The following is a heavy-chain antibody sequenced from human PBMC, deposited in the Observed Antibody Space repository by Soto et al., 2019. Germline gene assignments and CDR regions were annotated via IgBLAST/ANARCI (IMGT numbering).Heavy chain of an antibody. CDR1: GGTFSSYA. J-gene: IGHJ4*02. V-gene: IGHV1-69*01. Sequence: QVQLVQSGAEVKKPGSSVKVSCKASGGTFSSYAISWVRQAPGQGLEWTGGIIPIFGTANYAQKFQGSVTITADESTSTAYMELSSLRSEDTAVYYCASDSSGYYFSNFDYWGQGTLVTVSS. D-gene: IGHD3-22*01. CDR3: ASDSSGYYFSNFDY. CDR2: IIPIFGTA.